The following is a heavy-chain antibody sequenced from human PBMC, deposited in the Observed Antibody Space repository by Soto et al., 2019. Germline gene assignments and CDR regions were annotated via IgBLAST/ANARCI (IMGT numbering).Heavy chain of an antibody. J-gene: IGHJ6*03. CDR3: ATLQGDTLNYYYYYMDV. Sequence: GASVKVSCKASGYTFTNYGFSWVRQAPGQGFEWMGWVSTYNGNTNYAQKLQDRVTLTTDTSTRTAYMELRSLRSDDTAVYYCATLQGDTLNYYYYYMDVWDKGTTVTVSS. D-gene: IGHD2-15*01. CDR1: GYTFTNYG. V-gene: IGHV1-18*01. CDR2: VSTYNGNT.